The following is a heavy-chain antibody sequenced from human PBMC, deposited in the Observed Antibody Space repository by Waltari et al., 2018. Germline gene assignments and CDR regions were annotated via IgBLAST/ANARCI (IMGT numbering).Heavy chain of an antibody. CDR1: GFSFEAYA. CDR2: INWDSSDT. J-gene: IGHJ4*02. V-gene: IGHV3-9*01. CDR3: AKDLYSGSDNRIFDF. Sequence: EVQLVESGGGLVQPGRSLRLSCAASGFSFEAYAVHWVRQAPGKGLEWVSGINWDSSDTAYADSVNGRFTISRDNAKNSLYLQMNSLRTEDTAFYYCAKDLYSGSDNRIFDFWGQGTLVTVSS. D-gene: IGHD1-26*01.